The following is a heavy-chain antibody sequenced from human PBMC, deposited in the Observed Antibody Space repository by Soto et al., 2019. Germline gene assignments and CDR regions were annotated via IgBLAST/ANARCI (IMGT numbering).Heavy chain of an antibody. Sequence: QVQLVQSGAEVKKLGASVKVSCKASGYTFTSYGISWVRQAPGQGLEWMGWISAYNGNTNYAQKLQGRVTMTTDTSTSTAYMELRSLRSDDTAVYYCARDSHFNFDGDYDKEGVDYWGQGTLVTVSS. V-gene: IGHV1-18*01. CDR2: ISAYNGNT. J-gene: IGHJ4*02. CDR3: ARDSHFNFDGDYDKEGVDY. D-gene: IGHD4-17*01. CDR1: GYTFTSYG.